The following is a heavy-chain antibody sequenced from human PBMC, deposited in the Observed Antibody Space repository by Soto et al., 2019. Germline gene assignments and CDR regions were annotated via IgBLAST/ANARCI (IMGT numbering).Heavy chain of an antibody. CDR1: GFTFGNYA. D-gene: IGHD2-15*01. Sequence: PGGSLRLSYAASGFTFGNYAMTWVRQAPGKGLEWVSVFSVIVGSTYYAVSVKGRFTIFRDSSKNMLYLQMNSLRAEDTAVYYCARAGVVPPTSYYYFGMAVWGQGTTVTVSS. CDR2: FSVIVGST. CDR3: ARAGVVPPTSYYYFGMAV. J-gene: IGHJ6*02. V-gene: IGHV3-23*01.